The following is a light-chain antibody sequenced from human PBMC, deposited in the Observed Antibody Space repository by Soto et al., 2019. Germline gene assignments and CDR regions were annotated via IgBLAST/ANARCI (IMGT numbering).Light chain of an antibody. CDR3: SSYTSSSTRV. CDR1: SSDVGAYDY. Sequence: QSVLTQPASVSGSPGQSITISCTGTSSDVGAYDYVSWYQQHPDKAPKLMIYEVSNRPSGVSNRFSGSKSVNTATLTISGLQADDEADYYCSSYTSSSTRVFGTRTKDTDL. CDR2: EVS. V-gene: IGLV2-14*03. J-gene: IGLJ1*01.